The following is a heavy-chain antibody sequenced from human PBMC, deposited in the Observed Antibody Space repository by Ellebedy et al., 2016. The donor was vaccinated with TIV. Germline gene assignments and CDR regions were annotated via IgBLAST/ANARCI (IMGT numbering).Heavy chain of an antibody. CDR1: GFTFSIYA. V-gene: IGHV3-23*01. CDR2: ISGSGDT. D-gene: IGHD1-1*01. CDR3: VGRAYNWNDFSLFDY. Sequence: GESLKISCAASGFTFSIYAMTWVRQAPGKGLECVSLISGSGDTYYADSVKGRFTISRDNSKDTLYLQMNSLRAEDTAVYYCVGRAYNWNDFSLFDYWGQGTLVTVSS. J-gene: IGHJ4*02.